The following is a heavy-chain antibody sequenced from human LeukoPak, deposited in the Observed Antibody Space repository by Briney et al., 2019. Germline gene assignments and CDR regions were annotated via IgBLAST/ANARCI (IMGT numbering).Heavy chain of an antibody. J-gene: IGHJ4*02. V-gene: IGHV4-30-4*08. CDR2: IYYSGST. Sequence: SETLSLTCTVSGGSIRSGDYYWSWIRQPPGKGLEWIGYIYYSGSTYYNPSLKSRVTISVDTSKNQFSLKLSSVTAADTAVYYCARSRFYCTNGVCYRGREIDYWGQGTLVTVSS. D-gene: IGHD2-8*01. CDR1: GGSIRSGDYY. CDR3: ARSRFYCTNGVCYRGREIDY.